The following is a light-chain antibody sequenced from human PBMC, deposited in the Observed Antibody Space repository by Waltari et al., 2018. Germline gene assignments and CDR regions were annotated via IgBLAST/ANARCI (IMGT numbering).Light chain of an antibody. V-gene: IGKV3-11*01. Sequence: ENVLTQSPATLSLYPGERATLSCSASQSVSSYLAWYQQKPGQAPRLLIYDASNRAPGIPARFSGSGSGTDFTLTISSLEPEDFAVYYCQQRGSWPRVTFGQGTRLEIK. J-gene: IGKJ5*01. CDR2: DAS. CDR1: QSVSSY. CDR3: QQRGSWPRVT.